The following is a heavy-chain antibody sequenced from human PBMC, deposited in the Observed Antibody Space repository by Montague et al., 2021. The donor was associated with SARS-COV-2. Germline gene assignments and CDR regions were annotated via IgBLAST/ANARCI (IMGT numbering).Heavy chain of an antibody. V-gene: IGHV4-4*02. D-gene: IGHD3-9*01. CDR3: ARDGSLRFEILIGPRHYYYGMDV. CDR1: GDSISTDNW. CDR2: IYHTGST. J-gene: IGHJ6*02. Sequence: ETLSLTCVVSGDSISTDNWWTWVRLPPGKGLEWVGEIYHTGSTKYKPSLKSRVSMSVDKSWNQFSLRLTSVTAADTAMYYCARDGSLRFEILIGPRHYYYGMDVWGQGTTVTVSS.